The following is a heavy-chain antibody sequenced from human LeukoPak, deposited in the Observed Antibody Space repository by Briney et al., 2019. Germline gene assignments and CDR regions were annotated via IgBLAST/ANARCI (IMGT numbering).Heavy chain of an antibody. D-gene: IGHD6-6*01. J-gene: IGHJ4*02. V-gene: IGHV3-23*01. CDR3: AKTLPGRGQLVWYYFDY. Sequence: GGSLRLSCAASGFAFSSYAMSWVRQAPGKGLEWVSAISGSGGSTYYADSVKGRFTISRDNSKNTLYLQMNSLRAEDTAVYYCAKTLPGRGQLVWYYFDYWGQGTLVTVSS. CDR1: GFAFSSYA. CDR2: ISGSGGST.